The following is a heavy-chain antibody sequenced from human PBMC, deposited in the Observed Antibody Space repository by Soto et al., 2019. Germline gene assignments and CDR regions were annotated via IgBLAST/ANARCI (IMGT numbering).Heavy chain of an antibody. Sequence: HVQLVESGGGVVQPGRSLRLSCAASGFTFNRYSIHWVRQAPGKGLEWVAAMSHNENNKFYADSVKGRFTLSRDNSKTTVYLQMDSLRAEDTAVYYCARIDRELRELLNVFDVWGQGTMVTVSS. J-gene: IGHJ3*01. CDR3: ARIDRELRELLNVFDV. D-gene: IGHD1-7*01. V-gene: IGHV3-30*01. CDR2: MSHNENNK. CDR1: GFTFNRYS.